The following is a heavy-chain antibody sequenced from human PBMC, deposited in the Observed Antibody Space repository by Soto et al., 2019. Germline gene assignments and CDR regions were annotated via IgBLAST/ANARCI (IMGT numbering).Heavy chain of an antibody. J-gene: IGHJ4*02. CDR2: VYHTGPT. D-gene: IGHD5-12*01. CDR1: GASISSSY. V-gene: IGHV4-59*01. Sequence: SETLSLTCTVSGASISSSYWRWIRHSPERGLEWIAYVYHTGPTNYNPSLKSRVTISLDTSKGQFSLNLTSLTTADTAVYFCARGGNRYSNVASGVGGFDYWGQGSLVTVSS. CDR3: ARGGNRYSNVASGVGGFDY.